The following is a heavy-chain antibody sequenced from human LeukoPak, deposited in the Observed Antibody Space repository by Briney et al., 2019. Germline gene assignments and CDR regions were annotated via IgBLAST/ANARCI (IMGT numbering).Heavy chain of an antibody. CDR3: ARGHQH. CDR2: INHSGST. Sequence: KPSETLSLTCAVYGGSFSGCYWSWIRQPPGKGLEWIGEINHSGSTNYNPSLKSRVTISVDTSKNQFSLKLSSVTAADTAVYYCARGHQHWGQGTLVTVSS. V-gene: IGHV4-34*01. J-gene: IGHJ1*01. CDR1: GGSFSGCY.